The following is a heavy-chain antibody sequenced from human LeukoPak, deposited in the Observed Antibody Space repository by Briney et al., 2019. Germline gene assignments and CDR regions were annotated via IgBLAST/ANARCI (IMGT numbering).Heavy chain of an antibody. V-gene: IGHV4-59*01. CDR2: IYYSGST. J-gene: IGHJ4*02. D-gene: IGHD3-10*01. Sequence: SETLSLTCTVSGGSISSYYWSWIRQPPGKGLEWIGYIYYSGSTNYNPSLKSRVTISVDTSKNQFSLKLSSVIAADTAVYYCARAVREGRMDYWGQGTLVTVSS. CDR3: ARAVREGRMDY. CDR1: GGSISSYY.